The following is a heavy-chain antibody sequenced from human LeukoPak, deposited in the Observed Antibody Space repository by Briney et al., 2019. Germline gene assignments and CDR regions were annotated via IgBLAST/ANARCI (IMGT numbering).Heavy chain of an antibody. CDR3: ARDHRVAASDAFDI. D-gene: IGHD2-15*01. J-gene: IGHJ3*02. CDR2: INAGSGNT. CDR1: GYTFTSYA. Sequence: ASVKVSCKASGYTFTSYAMHWVRQAPGQRLEWMEWINAGSGNTKYSQKFQGRVTMTTDTSTSTAYMELRSLRSDDTAVYYCARDHRVAASDAFDIWGQGTMVTVSS. V-gene: IGHV1-3*01.